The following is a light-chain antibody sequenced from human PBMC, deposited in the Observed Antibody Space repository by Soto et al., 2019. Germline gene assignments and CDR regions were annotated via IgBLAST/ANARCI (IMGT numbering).Light chain of an antibody. V-gene: IGKV1-5*01. CDR1: QSISSW. Sequence: DIQMTQSPSTLSASVGDRVTITCRASQSISSWLAWYQQKPGKAPKLLIYDASSLESGVPSRFSGSGSETEFTLTISSLQPDDFATYYCQQYNSSSWTFGQGTKVEIK. CDR3: QQYNSSSWT. J-gene: IGKJ1*01. CDR2: DAS.